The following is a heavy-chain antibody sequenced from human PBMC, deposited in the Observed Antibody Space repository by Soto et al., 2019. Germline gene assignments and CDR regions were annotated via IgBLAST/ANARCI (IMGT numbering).Heavy chain of an antibody. CDR2: ITWDAGSA. CDR1: GFTFDDHT. Sequence: EVQLVVSGGLVVRPGGSLRLSCAGSGFTFDDHTMHWVRQAPGKGLEWVSLITWDAGSAFYADSVRGRFTISRDNRQNSLYLQMNCLRTEDSALYYCAKEKDRIFDYWGRGTPVTVSS. J-gene: IGHJ4*02. CDR3: AKEKDRIFDY. V-gene: IGHV3-43*01.